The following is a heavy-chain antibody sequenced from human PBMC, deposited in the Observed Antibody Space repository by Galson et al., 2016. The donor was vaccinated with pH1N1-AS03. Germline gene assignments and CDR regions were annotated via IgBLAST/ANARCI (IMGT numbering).Heavy chain of an antibody. J-gene: IGHJ3*01. Sequence: SLRLSCAASGFTFRSFGMNWVRQAPGKGPEWLTLISVDGRNEMHAGSVKDRFTVSRDNSKNTVYLQMNGLRVDDTAMYYCAREGNSSGRAGAFHVWGQGTLVTVSS. D-gene: IGHD6-19*01. V-gene: IGHV3-30*06. CDR2: ISVDGRNE. CDR1: GFTFRSFG. CDR3: AREGNSSGRAGAFHV.